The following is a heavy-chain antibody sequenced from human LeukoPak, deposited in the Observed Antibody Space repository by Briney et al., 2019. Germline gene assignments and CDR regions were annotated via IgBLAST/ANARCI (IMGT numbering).Heavy chain of an antibody. CDR1: GGSISSGGYY. CDR2: IYYSGST. CDR3: ARGIGSYATLDY. J-gene: IGHJ4*02. Sequence: PSQTLSLTCTVSGGSISSGGYYWSWIRQHPGKGLEWIGYIYYSGSTYYNPSLKSRVTISVDTPKNQFSLKLSSVTAADTAVYYCARGIGSYATLDYWGQGTLVTVSS. D-gene: IGHD2-2*01. V-gene: IGHV4-31*03.